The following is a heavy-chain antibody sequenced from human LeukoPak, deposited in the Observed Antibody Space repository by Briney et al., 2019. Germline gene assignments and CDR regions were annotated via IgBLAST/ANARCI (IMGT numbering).Heavy chain of an antibody. Sequence: GGSLRLSCAASGFTFSSYWMSWVRQAPGKGLEWVSAISGSGGSTYYADSVKGRFTISRDNSKNTLYLQMNSLRAEDTAVYYCAKGARREHITMVRGVVYYFDYWGQGTLVTVSS. CDR1: GFTFSSYW. J-gene: IGHJ4*02. CDR2: ISGSGGST. V-gene: IGHV3-23*01. D-gene: IGHD3-10*01. CDR3: AKGARREHITMVRGVVYYFDY.